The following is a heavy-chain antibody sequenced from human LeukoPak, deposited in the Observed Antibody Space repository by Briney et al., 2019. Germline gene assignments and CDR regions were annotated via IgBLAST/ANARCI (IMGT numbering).Heavy chain of an antibody. J-gene: IGHJ6*02. V-gene: IGHV3-7*03. Sequence: GGSLRLSCAASGFTLSSYWMSWVRQAPGKGLEWVACINHNGNVNYYVDSVKGRFTISRDNAKNSLYLQMSNLRAEDTAVHFCARGGGLDVWGQGATVTVSS. D-gene: IGHD3-16*01. CDR3: ARGGGLDV. CDR1: GFTLSSYW. CDR2: INHNGNVN.